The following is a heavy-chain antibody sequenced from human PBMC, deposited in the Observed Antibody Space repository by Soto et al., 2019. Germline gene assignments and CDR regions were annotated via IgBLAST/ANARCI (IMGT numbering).Heavy chain of an antibody. CDR3: ARVGYNWNYNWFDP. D-gene: IGHD1-7*01. CDR2: IYHSGST. J-gene: IGHJ5*02. CDR1: GGSISSGGYS. V-gene: IGHV4-30-2*01. Sequence: PSETLSLTCAVSGGSISSGGYSWSWIRQPPEKGLEWIGYIYHSGSTYYNPSLKSRVTISVDRSKNQFSLKLSSVTAADTAVYYCARVGYNWNYNWFDPWGQGTLVTVSS.